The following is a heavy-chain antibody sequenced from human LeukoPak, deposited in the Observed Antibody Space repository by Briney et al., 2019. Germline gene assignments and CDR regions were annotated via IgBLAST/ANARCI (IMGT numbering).Heavy chain of an antibody. CDR3: ARGGPPGYYYDYYMDV. V-gene: IGHV4-34*01. Sequence: SETLSLTCAVYGGSFSGYYWSWIRQPPGKGLEWIGEINHSGSTNYNPSLKSRVTISVDTSKNQFSLKLSSVTAADTAVYYCARGGPPGYYYDYYMDVWGKGTTVTISS. J-gene: IGHJ6*03. CDR1: GGSFSGYY. CDR2: INHSGST.